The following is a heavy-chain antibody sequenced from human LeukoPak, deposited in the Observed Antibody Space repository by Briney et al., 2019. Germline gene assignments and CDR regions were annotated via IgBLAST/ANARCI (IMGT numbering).Heavy chain of an antibody. J-gene: IGHJ4*02. CDR2: IKQDGSEK. V-gene: IGHV3-7*01. CDR3: VRGLGYCRGRTCYSVLDY. D-gene: IGHD2-15*01. CDR1: GFIFSSNW. Sequence: PGGSLRLSCAASGFIFSSNWMNWVRQAPGKGLEWVANIKQDGSEKYYVDSVKGRFTISRDNAKSSLYLQMNSLRAEDTAVYYCVRGLGYCRGRTCYSVLDYWGQGTLVTVSS.